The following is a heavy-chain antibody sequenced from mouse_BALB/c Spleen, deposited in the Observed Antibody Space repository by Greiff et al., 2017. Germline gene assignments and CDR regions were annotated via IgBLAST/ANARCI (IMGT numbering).Heavy chain of an antibody. D-gene: IGHD1-2*01. Sequence: EVQGVESGGGLVQPGGSLKLSCAASGFTFSSYTMSWVRQTPERRLEWVAYISNGGGSTYYPDTVKGRFTISRDNAKNTLYLQMSSLKSEDTAMYYCASLIHYYGRYYFDYWGQGTTLTVSS. J-gene: IGHJ2*01. CDR1: GFTFSSYT. CDR2: ISNGGGST. CDR3: ASLIHYYGRYYFDY. V-gene: IGHV5-12-2*01.